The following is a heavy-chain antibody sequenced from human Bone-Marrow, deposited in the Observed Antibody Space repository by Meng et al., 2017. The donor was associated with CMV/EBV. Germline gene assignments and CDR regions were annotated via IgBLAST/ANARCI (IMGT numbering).Heavy chain of an antibody. V-gene: IGHV1-69*05. D-gene: IGHD6-19*01. CDR2: IIPIFGTA. CDR1: GGTSSSYA. J-gene: IGHJ3*02. Sequence: SVKVSCKASGGTSSSYAISWVRQAPGQGLEWMGGIIPIFGTANYAQKFQGRVTITTDESTSTAYMELSSLRSEDTAVYYCARASAYSSGWYYAFDIWGQGTMVTVSS. CDR3: ARASAYSSGWYYAFDI.